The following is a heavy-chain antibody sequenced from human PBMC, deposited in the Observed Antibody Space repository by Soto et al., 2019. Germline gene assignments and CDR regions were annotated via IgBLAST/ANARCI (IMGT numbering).Heavy chain of an antibody. J-gene: IGHJ4*02. CDR3: ATMGSY. V-gene: IGHV3-15*07. CDR2: IKSNTDGGTT. Sequence: EVQLVESGGGLVKPGGSLRLSCAASGFAFSKAWMNWVRQAPGKGLEWVGHIKSNTDGGTTDYAAPVKGRITISRDDSKNTLYLQMNRLKTEDTAMYYCATMGSYWGQGSLVTVSS. CDR1: GFAFSKAW. D-gene: IGHD3-10*01.